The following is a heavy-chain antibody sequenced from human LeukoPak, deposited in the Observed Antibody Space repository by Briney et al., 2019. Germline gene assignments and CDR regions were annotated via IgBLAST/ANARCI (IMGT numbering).Heavy chain of an antibody. CDR2: ISSRSSYI. Sequence: GGSLRLSCAGSGFTFSRYNMNWFRQASGKGLERVSSISSRSSYIFYADSVKGRFTISRDNAKNSLYLQMNSLGAEDTAVYYCARDAQWLVPGGYYYYMDVWGKGTTVTVSS. V-gene: IGHV3-21*01. J-gene: IGHJ6*03. CDR1: GFTFSRYN. D-gene: IGHD6-19*01. CDR3: ARDAQWLVPGGYYYYMDV.